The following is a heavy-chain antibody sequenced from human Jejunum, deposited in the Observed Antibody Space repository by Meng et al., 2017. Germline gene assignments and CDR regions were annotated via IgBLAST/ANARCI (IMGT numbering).Heavy chain of an antibody. Sequence: GESLKISCVASEFTFSNYEMNWVRQAPGKGLEWVSYISSTGTTIYYADSVKGRFTISRDNTKNSLYLQMNSLRAEDTAIYYCARSGYSSGWYRPDYWGQGTLVTVSS. CDR3: ARSGYSSGWYRPDY. CDR1: EFTFSNYE. V-gene: IGHV3-48*03. D-gene: IGHD6-19*01. CDR2: ISSTGTTI. J-gene: IGHJ4*02.